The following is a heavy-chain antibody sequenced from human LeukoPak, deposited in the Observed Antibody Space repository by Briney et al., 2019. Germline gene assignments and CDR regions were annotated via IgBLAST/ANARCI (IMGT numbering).Heavy chain of an antibody. CDR2: ISGSGGST. D-gene: IGHD2-2*01. V-gene: IGHV3-23*01. CDR3: AKSGSSTSWAGYYYYYYGMDV. Sequence: PGGSLRLSCAASGFTFSSYAMSWVRQAPGKGLEWVSAISGSGGSTYYADSVKGRFPISRDNSKNTPYLQMNSLRAEDTAVYYCAKSGSSTSWAGYYYYYYGMDVWGQGTTVTVSS. CDR1: GFTFSSYA. J-gene: IGHJ6*02.